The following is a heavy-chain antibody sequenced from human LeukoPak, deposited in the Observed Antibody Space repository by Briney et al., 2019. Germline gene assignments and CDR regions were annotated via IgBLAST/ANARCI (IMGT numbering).Heavy chain of an antibody. Sequence: GGSLRLSCTASGLTFSTSGFNWVRQAPGKGLTWVASIGHTGSDRYRADSIKGRFTISRDNANKFLYLQMNSLRAEDTAVYYCAKDRIAAGATVRFDPWGQGTLVTVSS. CDR3: AKDRIAAGATVRFDP. J-gene: IGHJ5*02. D-gene: IGHD6-13*01. V-gene: IGHV3-21*01. CDR2: IGHTGSDR. CDR1: GLTFSTSG.